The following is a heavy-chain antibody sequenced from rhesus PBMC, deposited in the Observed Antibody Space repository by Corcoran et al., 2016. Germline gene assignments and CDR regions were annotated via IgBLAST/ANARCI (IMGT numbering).Heavy chain of an antibody. CDR2: IDGRRKRT. CDR1: GYSISSASY. Sequence: QVQLQESGPGLVKPSETLSLTCAVSGYSISSASYWNWIRQPPGTGLANIGYIDGRRKRTANKPTQKNRGTISKDRSKNQFALWLSAVTAADTAVYDGARRGSDDDNGNNYFDYGGQGVLVTVSS. CDR3: ARRGSDDDNGNNYFDY. J-gene: IGHJ4*01. D-gene: IGHD1-44*01. V-gene: IGHV4-99*01.